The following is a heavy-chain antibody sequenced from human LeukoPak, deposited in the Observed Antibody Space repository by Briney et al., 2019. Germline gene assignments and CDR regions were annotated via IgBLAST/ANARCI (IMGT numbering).Heavy chain of an antibody. CDR3: ARDRGAAAGTNGMDV. V-gene: IGHV4-39*07. CDR2: IYYSGST. CDR1: GGSISSSSYY. J-gene: IGHJ6*02. Sequence: PSETLSLTCTVSGGSISSSSYYWGWIRQPPGKGLEWIGSIYYSGSTYYNPSLKSRVTISVDKSKNQFSLKLSSVTAADTAVYYCARDRGAAAGTNGMDVWGQGTTVTVSS. D-gene: IGHD6-13*01.